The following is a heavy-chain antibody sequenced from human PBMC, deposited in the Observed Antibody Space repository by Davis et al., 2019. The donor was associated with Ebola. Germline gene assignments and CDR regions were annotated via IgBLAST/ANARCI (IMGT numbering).Heavy chain of an antibody. Sequence: SETLSLTCTVSGGSLSSRSYYWAWIRQPPGKGLEWIGNIYYGGSTYYNPSLKSRVSISVDTSKNQFSLKLSSVTAADTAVYFCARRREGDVLRDFERFDYWGQGTLVTVSS. CDR3: ARRREGDVLRDFERFDY. V-gene: IGHV4-39*01. J-gene: IGHJ4*02. D-gene: IGHD3-9*01. CDR1: GGSLSSRSYY. CDR2: IYYGGST.